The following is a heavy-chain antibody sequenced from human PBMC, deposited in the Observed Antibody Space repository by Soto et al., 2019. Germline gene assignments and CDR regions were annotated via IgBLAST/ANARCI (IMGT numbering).Heavy chain of an antibody. CDR1: GGSISSGGYY. Sequence: SETLSLTCTVSGGSISSGGYYWSWIRQHPGKGLEWIGYIYYSGSTYYNPSLKSRVTISVDTSKNQFSLKLSSVTAADTAVYYCARGSTTIFYGMDVWGQGTTVTVSS. CDR2: IYYSGST. D-gene: IGHD3-3*01. CDR3: ARGSTTIFYGMDV. V-gene: IGHV4-31*03. J-gene: IGHJ6*02.